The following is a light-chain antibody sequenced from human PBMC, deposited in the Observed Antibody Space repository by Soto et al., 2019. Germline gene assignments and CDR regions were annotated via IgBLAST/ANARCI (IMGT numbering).Light chain of an antibody. Sequence: QSVLTQPPSASGTPGQRVTISCSGSSSNIGGNTVNWYQQLPGTAPKLLIYSNNQRPSGVPDRFSGSKSGTSASLAISGLQSEDEADYYCAAWDDNLRIFGTGTKLTVL. V-gene: IGLV1-44*01. J-gene: IGLJ1*01. CDR3: AAWDDNLRI. CDR2: SNN. CDR1: SSNIGGNT.